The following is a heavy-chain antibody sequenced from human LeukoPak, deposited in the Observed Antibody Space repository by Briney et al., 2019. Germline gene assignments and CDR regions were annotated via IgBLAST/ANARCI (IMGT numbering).Heavy chain of an antibody. CDR2: ISGSGSST. D-gene: IGHD3-22*01. Sequence: GGSLRLSCAASGFTFSSYAMSWVRQAPGKGLEWVSSISGSGSSTYHADSVKGRFTISRDNSKNTLFMQMNSLRADDTAVYYCAKSKFPYDSDGWHGYFDFWGQGTLVTVSS. CDR3: AKSKFPYDSDGWHGYFDF. V-gene: IGHV3-23*01. CDR1: GFTFSSYA. J-gene: IGHJ4*02.